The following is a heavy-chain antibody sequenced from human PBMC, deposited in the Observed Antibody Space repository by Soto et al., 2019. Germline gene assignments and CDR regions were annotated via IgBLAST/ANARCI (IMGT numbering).Heavy chain of an antibody. J-gene: IGHJ6*03. Sequence: ASVKVSCKASEYTFTSPHINWVRQATGQGLEWMGWINPNSGNTGYAQKFQGRVTMTRNTSISTAYMELSSLRSEDTAVYYCATNLRGDYYYMDVWGKGTTVTVSS. D-gene: IGHD3-10*01. V-gene: IGHV1-8*01. CDR1: EYTFTSPH. CDR3: ATNLRGDYYYMDV. CDR2: INPNSGNT.